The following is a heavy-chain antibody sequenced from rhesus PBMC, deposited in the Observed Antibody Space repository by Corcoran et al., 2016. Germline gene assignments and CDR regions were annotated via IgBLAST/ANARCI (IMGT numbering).Heavy chain of an antibody. Sequence: QLQLQESGPGLVKPSATLSLTCAVSGGSISSNWWSWIRQPPGQGLEWIGRISGRGGRHRDSPTRIGVLTISTDTSKSHLSLKLSSVTAADTAVYYGARGSVAGWYFDIWGPGTPITISS. CDR1: GGSISSNW. J-gene: IGHJ2*01. D-gene: IGHD4-29*01. CDR3: ARGSVAGWYFDI. V-gene: IGHV4-173*01. CDR2: ISGRGGRH.